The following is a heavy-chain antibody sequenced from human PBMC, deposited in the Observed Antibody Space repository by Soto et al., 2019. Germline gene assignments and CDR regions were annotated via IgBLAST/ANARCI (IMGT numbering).Heavy chain of an antibody. CDR2: INHTGGT. D-gene: IGHD3-3*01. Sequence: PSETLSLTCAVYGGSVNGYYWNWIRQPPGKGLEWIGEINHTGGTHYNPSLKSRVTVSVDTSKNQFSLRSSSVTAADTAIYYCATRITVFGLLIPPFDPWGQGTQVTVSS. CDR3: ATRITVFGLLIPPFDP. J-gene: IGHJ5*02. CDR1: GGSVNGYY. V-gene: IGHV4-34*01.